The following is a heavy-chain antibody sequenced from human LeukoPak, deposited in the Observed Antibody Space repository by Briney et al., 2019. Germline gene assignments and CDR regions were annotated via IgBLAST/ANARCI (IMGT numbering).Heavy chain of an antibody. CDR1: GFTFSTYG. D-gene: IGHD6-19*01. Sequence: GGSLRLSCAASGFTFSTYGMHWVGQAPGKGLVWVAVTAFNGSNNDYVTSYANSVKGRFTISRDNSKNTLYLQMNSLRAEDTAVYYCARDLGVPVDSSGSNDYWGQGPLVTVSS. CDR3: ARDLGVPVDSSGSNDY. CDR2: TAFNGSN. J-gene: IGHJ4*02. V-gene: IGHV3-30*03.